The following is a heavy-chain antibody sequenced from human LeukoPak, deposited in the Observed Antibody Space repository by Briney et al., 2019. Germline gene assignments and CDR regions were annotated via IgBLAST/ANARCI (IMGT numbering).Heavy chain of an antibody. V-gene: IGHV1-2*02. CDR3: ARGDYYDSSGYYPRGDWFDP. CDR2: INPNSGGT. Sequence: GASVKVSCKASGYTFTGYYMHWVRQAPGQGLEWMGWINPNSGGTNYAQKFQGRVTMTRDTSISTAYMELSRLRSDDTAVYYCARGDYYDSSGYYPRGDWFDPWGQVTLVTVSS. D-gene: IGHD3-22*01. J-gene: IGHJ5*02. CDR1: GYTFTGYY.